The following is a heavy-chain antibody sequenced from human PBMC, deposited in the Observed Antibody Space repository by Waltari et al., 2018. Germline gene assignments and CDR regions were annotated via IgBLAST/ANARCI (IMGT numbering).Heavy chain of an antibody. J-gene: IGHJ6*02. CDR2: IEWDDEK. V-gene: IGHV2-70*13. D-gene: IGHD1-26*01. CDR1: GFSLTTDGMC. Sequence: QVTLRESGPALVRPTQTLTLTCTFSGFSLTTDGMCVSWIRQPPGKALEWLARIEWDDEKHYSTSLKTRLSISKDTSKNQVVLTVTNMDPVDTATYYCARMNAGGSYFPYYYGVDVWGQGTSVTVSS. CDR3: ARMNAGGSYFPYYYGVDV.